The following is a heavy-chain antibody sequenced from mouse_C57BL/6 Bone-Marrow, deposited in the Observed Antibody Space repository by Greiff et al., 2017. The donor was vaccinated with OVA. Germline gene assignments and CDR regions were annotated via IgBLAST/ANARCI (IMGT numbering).Heavy chain of an antibody. J-gene: IGHJ2*01. CDR2: IDPSDSET. Sequence: QVQLQQPGAELVRPGSSVKLSCKASGYTFTSYWMHWVKQRPIQGLEWIGNIDPSDSETHYNQKFKDKATLTVDKSSSTAYMQLSSLTSEDSAVYYCARWITTVAYFDYWGQGTTLTVSS. CDR1: GYTFTSYW. V-gene: IGHV1-52*01. CDR3: ARWITTVAYFDY. D-gene: IGHD1-1*01.